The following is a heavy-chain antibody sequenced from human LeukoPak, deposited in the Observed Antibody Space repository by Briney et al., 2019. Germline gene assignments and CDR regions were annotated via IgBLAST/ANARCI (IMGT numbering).Heavy chain of an antibody. CDR2: ISAYNGNT. Sequence: ASVKVSCKASGYTFTSYGISWVRQAPGQGLEWMGWISAYNGNTNYAQKLQGRVTMTTDTSTSTAYMELRSLRSDDTAVYYCARRIEYYYDSSGEGVLVYWGQGTLVTVSS. D-gene: IGHD3-22*01. J-gene: IGHJ4*02. CDR3: ARRIEYYYDSSGEGVLVY. V-gene: IGHV1-18*01. CDR1: GYTFTSYG.